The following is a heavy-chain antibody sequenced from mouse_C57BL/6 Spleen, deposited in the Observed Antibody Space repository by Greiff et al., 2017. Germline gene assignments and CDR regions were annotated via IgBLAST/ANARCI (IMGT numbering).Heavy chain of an antibody. J-gene: IGHJ2*01. D-gene: IGHD2-4*01. Sequence: QVHVKQSGAELARPGASVKLSCKASGYTFTSYGISWVKQRTGQGLEWIGEIYPRSGNTYYNEKFKGKATLTADKSSSTAYMELRSLTSEDSAVYFCAREWDYDRVYWGQGTTLTVSS. CDR1: GYTFTSYG. CDR3: AREWDYDRVY. V-gene: IGHV1-81*01. CDR2: IYPRSGNT.